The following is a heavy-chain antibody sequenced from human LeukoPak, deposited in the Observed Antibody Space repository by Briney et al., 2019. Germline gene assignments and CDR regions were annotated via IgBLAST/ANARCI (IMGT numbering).Heavy chain of an antibody. CDR2: IWYDGSNK. Sequence: GRSLRLSCAASGFTFSSYGMHWVRQAPGKGLEWVAVIWYDGSNKYYADSVKGRFTISRDNSKNTLYLQMNSLRAEDTAVYYCARDPGNYDFWSGYYIGDAFDIWGQGTMVTVSS. CDR1: GFTFSSYG. V-gene: IGHV3-33*01. CDR3: ARDPGNYDFWSGYYIGDAFDI. D-gene: IGHD3-3*01. J-gene: IGHJ3*02.